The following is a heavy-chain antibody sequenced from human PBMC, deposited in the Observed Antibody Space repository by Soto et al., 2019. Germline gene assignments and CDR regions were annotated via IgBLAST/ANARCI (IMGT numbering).Heavy chain of an antibody. Sequence: GGSLRLSCAASGFTFSSYGMHWVRQAPGKGLEWVAVIWHDGSNEYYADSVKGRFTISRDNSKNTLFLQLNSLRADDTAVYYCASCIAVAGTWVYYFDYWGQGTQVTVSS. CDR2: IWHDGSNE. CDR1: GFTFSSYG. D-gene: IGHD6-19*01. J-gene: IGHJ4*02. CDR3: ASCIAVAGTWVYYFDY. V-gene: IGHV3-33*01.